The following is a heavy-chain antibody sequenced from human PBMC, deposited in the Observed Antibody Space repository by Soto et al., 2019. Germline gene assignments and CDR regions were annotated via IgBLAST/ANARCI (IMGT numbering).Heavy chain of an antibody. CDR2: IYPGDSDT. J-gene: IGHJ6*03. CDR3: ARQRGTRKDYYYYMDV. V-gene: IGHV5-51*01. D-gene: IGHD1-7*01. CDR1: GYSFTSYW. Sequence: ESLKISCKGSGYSFTSYWIGWVRQMPGKGLEWMGIIYPGDSDTRYSPSFQGQVTISADKSISTAYLQWSSLKASDTAMYYCARQRGTRKDYYYYMDVWGKGTTVTVSS.